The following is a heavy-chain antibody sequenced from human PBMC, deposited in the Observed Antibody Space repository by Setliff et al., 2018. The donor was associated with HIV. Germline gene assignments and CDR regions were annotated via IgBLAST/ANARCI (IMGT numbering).Heavy chain of an antibody. J-gene: IGHJ6*03. V-gene: IGHV1-2*02. CDR1: GYLFTGYY. Sequence: ASVKVSCKASGYLFTGYYMHWVRQAPGQGLEWMGWINVNSGGTKYAQKFQGRVTMTRDTSISTAYMEVSSLRSDDTAEYYCARARTDYYDRRRRSHYYIDVWARGATVTVSS. CDR2: INVNSGGT. CDR3: ARARTDYYDRRRRSHYYIDV. D-gene: IGHD3-22*01.